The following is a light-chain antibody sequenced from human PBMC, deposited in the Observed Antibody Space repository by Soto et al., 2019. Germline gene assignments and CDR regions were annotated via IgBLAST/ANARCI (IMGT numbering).Light chain of an antibody. CDR2: GAS. CDR1: QNISSGY. J-gene: IGKJ3*01. V-gene: IGKV3-20*01. CDR3: QHYGSSPGT. Sequence: EIVLTQSPGTLSLSPGERATLSCRSSQNISSGYLAWYQHQPGQAPRLLIYGASYRATGIQNRFSGSGSGTDFTLTISRLESEDFAVYYCQHYGSSPGTFAPGTKVDIK.